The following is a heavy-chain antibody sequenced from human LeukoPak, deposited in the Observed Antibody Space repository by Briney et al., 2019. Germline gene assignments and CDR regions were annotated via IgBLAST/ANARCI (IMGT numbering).Heavy chain of an antibody. CDR1: GGSISGYY. J-gene: IGHJ4*02. CDR2: IYYGGSA. V-gene: IGHV4-59*01. Sequence: SETLSLTCNVSGGSISGYYWNWIRQPPRKGLECFGNIYYGGSANYNPSLKRQVTISIDTSKKHFSLKLSSVTAADTAVYFCTRDGRGTSSSWSFDYWGQGTTITVTS. D-gene: IGHD6-13*01. CDR3: TRDGRGTSSSWSFDY.